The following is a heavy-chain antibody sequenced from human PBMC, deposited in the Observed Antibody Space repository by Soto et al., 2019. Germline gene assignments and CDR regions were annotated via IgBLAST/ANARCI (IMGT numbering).Heavy chain of an antibody. V-gene: IGHV1-2*02. J-gene: IGHJ5*02. CDR1: GYTFTGYY. CDR2: INPNSGGT. CDR3: ARTSYCTNGVCYRPFDP. Sequence: GASVKVSCKASGYTFTGYYMHWVRQAPGQGLEWMGWINPNSGGTNYAQKFQGRVTMTRDTSISTAYMELSRLRSDDTAVYYCARTSYCTNGVCYRPFDPWGQGTLVTVPS. D-gene: IGHD2-8*01.